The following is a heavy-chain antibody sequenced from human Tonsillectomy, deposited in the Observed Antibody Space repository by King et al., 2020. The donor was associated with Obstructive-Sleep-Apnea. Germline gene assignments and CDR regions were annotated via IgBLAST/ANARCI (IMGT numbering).Heavy chain of an antibody. CDR2: IYYSGST. D-gene: IGHD3-16*01. CDR3: ASRDGGY. V-gene: IGHV4-59*01. Sequence: QLQESGPGLVKPSETLSLTCTVSGGSISSYYWSWIRQPPGKGLEWIGYIYYSGSTNYNPSLKSRVTISVDTSKNQFSLKLSSVTAADTAVYYCASRDGGYWGQGTLVTVSS. CDR1: GGSISSYY. J-gene: IGHJ4*02.